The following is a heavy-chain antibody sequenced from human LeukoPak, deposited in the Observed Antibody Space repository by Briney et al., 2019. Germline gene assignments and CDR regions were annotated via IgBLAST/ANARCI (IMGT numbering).Heavy chain of an antibody. D-gene: IGHD1-1*01. J-gene: IGHJ4*02. CDR3: ARGQEFDDGVFDS. V-gene: IGHV3-23*01. CDR1: GFSFSSFA. Sequence: GGSLRLSCAASGFSFSSFAMTWVRQAPGKGLEWVSPIRSNGATAYNAASVKGRFTISRYNSKNTVYLQMNSLRVEDTAIYYCARGQEFDDGVFDSWGQGTLVTVSS. CDR2: IRSNGATA.